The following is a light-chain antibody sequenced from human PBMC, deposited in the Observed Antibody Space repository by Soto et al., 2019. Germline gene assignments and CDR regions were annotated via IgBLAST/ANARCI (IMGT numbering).Light chain of an antibody. J-gene: IGLJ1*01. CDR2: GNS. CDR3: QSYDSSLSGYV. Sequence: QSVLTQPPSVSGAPGQRVTISCTGSSYNIGAGYDVHWYQQLPGTAPKLLIYGNSNRPSGVPDRFSGSKSGTSASLAITGLKSEDDADYYCQSYDSSLSGYVFGTGTKVTVL. V-gene: IGLV1-40*01. CDR1: SYNIGAGYD.